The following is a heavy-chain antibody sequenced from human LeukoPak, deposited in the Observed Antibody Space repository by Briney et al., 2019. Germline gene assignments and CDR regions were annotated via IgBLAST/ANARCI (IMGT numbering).Heavy chain of an antibody. CDR1: GGSISSYY. CDR2: IYISGST. Sequence: SGTLSLTCTVSGGSISSYYWSWIRQPAGKGLEWIGRIYISGSTNYNPSLKSRVTMSVDTSKNQFSLKLSSVTAADTAVYYCARDRGTWNDDGFDYWGQGTLVTVSS. J-gene: IGHJ4*02. V-gene: IGHV4-4*07. CDR3: ARDRGTWNDDGFDY. D-gene: IGHD1-1*01.